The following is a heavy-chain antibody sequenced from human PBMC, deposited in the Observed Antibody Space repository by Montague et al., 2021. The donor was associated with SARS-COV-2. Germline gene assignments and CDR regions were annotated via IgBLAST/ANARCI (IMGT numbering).Heavy chain of an antibody. CDR1: GGSISSYY. V-gene: IGHV4-59*13. J-gene: IGHJ4*02. CDR3: ARDFDY. Sequence: SDTLSLTCTVTGGSISSYYWRWIRQPPGKGLEWIGYMYYSGSTNYNPSLKSRVTRSVDTSKNQFSLKLSSVTAADTAVYYCARDFDYWGQGTLVTVSS. CDR2: MYYSGST.